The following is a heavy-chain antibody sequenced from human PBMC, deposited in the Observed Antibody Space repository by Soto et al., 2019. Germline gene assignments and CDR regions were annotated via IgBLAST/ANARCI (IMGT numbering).Heavy chain of an antibody. V-gene: IGHV4-59*01. D-gene: IGHD5-12*01. CDR3: ARDDGPYSGYES. Sequence: LSLTCTVSGGSISSYYWSWIRQPPGEGLEWIGYIYYSGSTNYNPSLKSRVTISVDTSKNQFSLKLSSVTAADTAVYYCARDDGPYSGYESWGQGTLVTVSS. CDR1: GGSISSYY. CDR2: IYYSGST. J-gene: IGHJ4*02.